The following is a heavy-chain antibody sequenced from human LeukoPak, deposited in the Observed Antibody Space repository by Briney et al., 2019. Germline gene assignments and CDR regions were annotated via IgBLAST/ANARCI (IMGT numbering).Heavy chain of an antibody. CDR3: ATGVRGYNSALDY. Sequence: GSLRLSCAASGFTFSNYYMNWARQAPGKGLEWVSSISSGSSYIYYADSLKGRFTISRDNAQNSLYLQMNSLRAEDTAVYYCATGVRGYNSALDYWGQGTLVTVSP. V-gene: IGHV3-21*01. D-gene: IGHD6-19*01. CDR1: GFTFSNYY. J-gene: IGHJ4*02. CDR2: ISSGSSYI.